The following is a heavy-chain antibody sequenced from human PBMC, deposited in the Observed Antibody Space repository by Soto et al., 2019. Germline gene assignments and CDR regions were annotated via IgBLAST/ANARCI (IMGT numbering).Heavy chain of an antibody. D-gene: IGHD2-15*01. CDR3: ARERYCSGGSCYSEIWFDP. CDR2: INPNSGGT. Sequence: ASVKVSCKASGYTFTGYDIHWGRQAPGQGLEWMGWINPNSGGTNYAQKFQGRVTMTRDTSISTAYMELSRLRSDDTAVYYCARERYCSGGSCYSEIWFDPWGQGTLVTVSS. CDR1: GYTFTGYD. V-gene: IGHV1-2*02. J-gene: IGHJ5*02.